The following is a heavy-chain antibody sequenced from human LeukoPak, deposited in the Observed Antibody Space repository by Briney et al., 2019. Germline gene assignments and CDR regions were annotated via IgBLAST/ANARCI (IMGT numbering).Heavy chain of an antibody. J-gene: IGHJ4*02. Sequence: AGGSLRLSCAASGFTFSSYAMSWVRQAPGKGLEWVSAISGSGGSTYYADSVKGRFTISRDNSKNTLYLQMNSLRAEDTAVYYCAKGPTYYDFWSGYYWGQGTLVTVSS. D-gene: IGHD3-3*01. CDR2: ISGSGGST. V-gene: IGHV3-23*01. CDR1: GFTFSSYA. CDR3: AKGPTYYDFWSGYY.